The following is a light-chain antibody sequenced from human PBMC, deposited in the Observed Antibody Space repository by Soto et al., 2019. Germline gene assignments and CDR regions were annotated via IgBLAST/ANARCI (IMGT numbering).Light chain of an antibody. CDR3: GTWDNSLSAVV. V-gene: IGLV1-51*01. J-gene: IGLJ2*01. CDR2: DDD. Sequence: QSVLTQPPSVSAAPGQMVSISCSGGSSNIGYNSVSWYQQFPGAAPKLLICDDDKRPSGIPDRFSGSRSGTSATLGITGLQTGDEANYYCGTWDNSLSAVVFGGGTKLTVL. CDR1: SSNIGYNS.